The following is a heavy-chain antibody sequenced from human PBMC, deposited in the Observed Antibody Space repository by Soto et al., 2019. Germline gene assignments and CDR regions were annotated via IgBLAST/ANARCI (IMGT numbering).Heavy chain of an antibody. CDR3: ARAGIYCSGGSCFWEGYFDS. Sequence: GASVKVSCKASGYTFTNYGISWVRQAPGQGLEWVGWIGAYNANTNYAQKVQGRVTMTTDTSTSTAYMELRSLRSDDTAVYYCARAGIYCSGGSCFWEGYFDSWGQGTLVTVSS. CDR1: GYTFTNYG. J-gene: IGHJ4*02. V-gene: IGHV1-18*01. CDR2: IGAYNANT. D-gene: IGHD2-15*01.